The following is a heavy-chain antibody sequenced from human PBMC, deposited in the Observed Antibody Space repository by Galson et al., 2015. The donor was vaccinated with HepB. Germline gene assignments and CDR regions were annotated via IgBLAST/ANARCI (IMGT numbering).Heavy chain of an antibody. V-gene: IGHV3-66*02. Sequence: SLRLSCAASGFTVSSNYMSWVRQAPGKGLEWVSVIYSGGSTYYADSVKGRFTISRDNSKNTLYLQMNSLRAEDTAVYYCARDSVKQQLDQGAFDIWGQGTMVTVSS. D-gene: IGHD6-13*01. CDR3: ARDSVKQQLDQGAFDI. CDR2: IYSGGST. CDR1: GFTVSSNY. J-gene: IGHJ3*02.